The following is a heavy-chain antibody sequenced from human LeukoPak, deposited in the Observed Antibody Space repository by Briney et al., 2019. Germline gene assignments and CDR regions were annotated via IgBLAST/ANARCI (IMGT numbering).Heavy chain of an antibody. V-gene: IGHV3-48*04. J-gene: IGHJ4*02. D-gene: IGHD1-1*01. Sequence: GGSLRLSCTASGFSFSTYSMNWVRQAPGKGLEWVSYIVGSSSNIYYADSVKGRFTISRDNAKNPLYLQMGSLRAEDTAVYYCATDSPETAAFDYWGQGTLVTVSS. CDR1: GFSFSTYS. CDR3: ATDSPETAAFDY. CDR2: IVGSSSNI.